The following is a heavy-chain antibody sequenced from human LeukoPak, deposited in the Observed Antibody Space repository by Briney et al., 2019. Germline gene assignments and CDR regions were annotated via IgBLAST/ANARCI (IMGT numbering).Heavy chain of an antibody. CDR2: IIPILGIA. V-gene: IGHV1-69*04. D-gene: IGHD2-2*01. J-gene: IGHJ5*02. Sequence: GASVTVSCKASGGTFSSYAISWVRQAPGQGLEWMGRIIPILGIANYAQKFQGRVTITADKSTSTAYMELSSLRSEDTAVYYCARGPDIVVVPAAIGHWFDPRGQGTLVTVSS. CDR3: ARGPDIVVVPAAIGHWFDP. CDR1: GGTFSSYA.